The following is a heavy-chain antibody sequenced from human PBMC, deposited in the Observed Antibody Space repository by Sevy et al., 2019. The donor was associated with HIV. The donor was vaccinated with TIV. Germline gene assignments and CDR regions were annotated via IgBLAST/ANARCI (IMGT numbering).Heavy chain of an antibody. CDR1: GGSVSSGSYY. J-gene: IGHJ5*02. CDR3: AREKEQWLLRRWFDP. V-gene: IGHV4-61*01. CDR2: IYYSGST. D-gene: IGHD6-19*01. Sequence: SETLSLTCTVSGGSVSSGSYYWSWIRQPPGKGLEWIGYIYYSGSTDYNPSLKSRVTISVDTSKNQFSLKLSSVTAADTAVYYCAREKEQWLLRRWFDPRGQGTLVTVSS.